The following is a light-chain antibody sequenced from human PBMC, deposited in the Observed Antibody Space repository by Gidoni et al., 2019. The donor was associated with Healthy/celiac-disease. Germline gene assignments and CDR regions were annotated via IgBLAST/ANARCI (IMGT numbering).Light chain of an antibody. V-gene: IGKV4-1*01. CDR1: QSVLYSSNNKNY. CDR3: QQYYSTLWT. Sequence: DLVMTHSPDSLTVSLGERATINCKSSQSVLYSSNNKNYLAWYQQKPGQPPKLLIYWASTREPGVPERFSGSGSGKDFTLTISSLQAEDVAVYYCQQYYSTLWTFGQGTKVEIK. CDR2: WAS. J-gene: IGKJ1*01.